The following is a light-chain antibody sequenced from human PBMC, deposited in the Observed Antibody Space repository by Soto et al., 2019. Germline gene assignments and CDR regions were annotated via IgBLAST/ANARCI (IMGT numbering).Light chain of an antibody. J-gene: IGKJ1*01. CDR1: QHIRTY. CDR3: QQSFDFPWT. Sequence: DVQMTQSPSSLSASVGDRVTVTCRASQHIRTYLNWYQRKPGRAPDLLIYSASNLKSGVPSRFSGSGSGTDFTLTISNLQPEDLATYFCQQSFDFPWTFGQGTKVEMK. V-gene: IGKV1-39*01. CDR2: SAS.